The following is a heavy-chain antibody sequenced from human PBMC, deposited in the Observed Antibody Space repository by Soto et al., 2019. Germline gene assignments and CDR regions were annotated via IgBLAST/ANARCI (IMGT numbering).Heavy chain of an antibody. CDR2: INHSGST. V-gene: IGHV4-34*01. D-gene: IGHD3-3*01. CDR1: GGSFSGYY. CDR3: ARGGPSITIFGVVIRPGNAFDI. Sequence: SETQSLTCAVYGGSFSGYYWSWIRQPPGKGLEWIGEINHSGSTNYNPSLKSRVTISVDTSKNQFSLKLSSVTAADTAVYYCARGGPSITIFGVVIRPGNAFDIWGQGTMVTVSS. J-gene: IGHJ3*02.